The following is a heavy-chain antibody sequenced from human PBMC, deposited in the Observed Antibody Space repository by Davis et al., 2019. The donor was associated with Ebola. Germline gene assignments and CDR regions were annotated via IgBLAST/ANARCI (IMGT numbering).Heavy chain of an antibody. CDR3: ARGGYSSSWYGKLGWFDP. CDR1: GFTFSSYE. V-gene: IGHV4-34*01. CDR2: INHSGST. D-gene: IGHD6-13*01. J-gene: IGHJ5*02. Sequence: ESLKISCAASGFTFSSYEMNWVRQPPGKGLEWIGEINHSGSTNYNPSLKSRVTISVDTSKNQFSLKLSSVTAADTAVYYCARGGYSSSWYGKLGWFDPWGQGTLVTVSS.